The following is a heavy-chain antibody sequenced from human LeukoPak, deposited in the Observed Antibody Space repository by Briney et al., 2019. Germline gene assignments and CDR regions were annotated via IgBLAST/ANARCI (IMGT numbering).Heavy chain of an antibody. V-gene: IGHV4-39*07. CDR1: GGSISSSSYY. D-gene: IGHD3-9*01. J-gene: IGHJ4*02. Sequence: SETLSLTCTVSGGSISSSSYYWGWIRQPPGKGLEWIGSIYYSGSTYYNPSLKSRVTISVDTSKNQFSLKLSSVTAADTAVYYCARGQTEKSPYYDILTGYFIRLNLEVCFDYWGQGTLVTVSS. CDR3: ARGQTEKSPYYDILTGYFIRLNLEVCFDY. CDR2: IYYSGST.